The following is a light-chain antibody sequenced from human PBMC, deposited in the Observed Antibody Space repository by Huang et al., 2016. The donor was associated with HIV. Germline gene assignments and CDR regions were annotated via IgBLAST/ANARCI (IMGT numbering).Light chain of an antibody. Sequence: DIQMTQSPSSLSASVDDRVTITCRASQSISNYLNWYQQQPGQAPRLLIYGASTLQSGVPSRFSGRGSGTDFTLTITSVQPEDFATYYCQQSDTTPRTFGQGTKVDLK. J-gene: IGKJ2*01. CDR3: QQSDTTPRT. V-gene: IGKV1-39*01. CDR2: GAS. CDR1: QSISNY.